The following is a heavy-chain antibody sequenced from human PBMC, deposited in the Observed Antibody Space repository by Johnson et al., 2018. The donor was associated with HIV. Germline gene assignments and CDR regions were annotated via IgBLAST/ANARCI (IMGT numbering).Heavy chain of an antibody. J-gene: IGHJ3*02. CDR2: INSGGST. CDR1: GFTVSSNY. V-gene: IGHV3-66*01. CDR3: ARWRDNRGAFAI. D-gene: IGHD1-14*01. Sequence: VQLVESGGGLVQPGGSLRLSCAASGFTVSSNYMSWVRQGPGKGLEWVSVINSGGSTYYADPVKGRFTISRENAKNPLYLQMNSLRAGDTAVYYCARWRDNRGAFAIWGQGTMVTVSS.